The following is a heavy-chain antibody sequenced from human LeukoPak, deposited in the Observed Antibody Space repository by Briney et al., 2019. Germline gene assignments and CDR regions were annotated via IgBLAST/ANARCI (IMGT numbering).Heavy chain of an antibody. CDR3: ARGGNDVSASDYFDY. Sequence: SETLSLTCTVSGGSISSSSYYWGWIRQPPGKGLEWIGSIYYSGSTYYNPSLKSRVTISVDTSKNQFSLRLTSVTAADTAFYYCARGGNDVSASDYFDYWGQGTLVTVSS. V-gene: IGHV4-39*07. CDR1: GGSISSSSYY. J-gene: IGHJ4*02. D-gene: IGHD3-22*01. CDR2: IYYSGST.